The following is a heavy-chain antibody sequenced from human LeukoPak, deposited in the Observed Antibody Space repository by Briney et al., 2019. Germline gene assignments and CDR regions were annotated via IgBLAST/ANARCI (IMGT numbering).Heavy chain of an antibody. CDR3: AKVPGSMITFGGVIVS. CDR1: GFTFSSYA. D-gene: IGHD3-16*02. Sequence: PGGSLRLSCAASGFTFSSYAMSWVRQAPGKGLEWVSAISGSGGSTYYADSVKGRFTISRDNAKNTLYLQMNSLRAEDTAVYYCAKVPGSMITFGGVIVSWGQGTLVTVSS. J-gene: IGHJ4*02. CDR2: ISGSGGST. V-gene: IGHV3-23*01.